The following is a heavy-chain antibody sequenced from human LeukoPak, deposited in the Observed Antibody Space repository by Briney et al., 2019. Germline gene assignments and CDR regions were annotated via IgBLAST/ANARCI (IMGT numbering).Heavy chain of an antibody. D-gene: IGHD6-13*01. J-gene: IGHJ4*02. CDR1: GFTFSSYG. CDR3: ARGVYSSSWEHFDY. CDR2: IWYDGSNK. V-gene: IGHV3-33*01. Sequence: GGSLRLSCAASGFTFSSYGMHWVRQAPGKGLEWVAVIWYDGSNKYYADSVKGRFTISGDNSKNTLYLQMNSLRAEDTAVYYCARGVYSSSWEHFDYWGQGTLVTVSS.